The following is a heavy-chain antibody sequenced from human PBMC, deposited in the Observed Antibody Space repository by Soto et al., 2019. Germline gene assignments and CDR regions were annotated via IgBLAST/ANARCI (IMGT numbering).Heavy chain of an antibody. V-gene: IGHV3-21*01. CDR3: ARDGSGGSCSPGMDV. Sequence: EVQLVESGGGLVKPGGSLRLSCAASGFNFNSYTINWVRQAPGKRLEWLSSISSSGYIFSTDSVRGRFTISRDNAKNSVYLQINSLRAGDTAVYFCARDGSGGSCSPGMDVWGQGTTVTVSS. D-gene: IGHD2-15*01. J-gene: IGHJ6*02. CDR1: GFNFNSYT. CDR2: ISSSGYI.